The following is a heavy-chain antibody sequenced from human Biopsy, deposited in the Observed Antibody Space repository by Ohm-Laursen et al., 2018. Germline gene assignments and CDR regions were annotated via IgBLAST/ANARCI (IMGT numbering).Heavy chain of an antibody. V-gene: IGHV4-39*01. CDR3: ARHPTGFWFDP. CDR2: VFHSGIT. J-gene: IGHJ5*02. CDR1: GGSVSSNVHY. Sequence: TLSLTCTVSGGSVSSNVHYWAWIRQPPGKGLECIGTVFHSGITFYNPSLKRRFTISIDTSKNQFSLNLSSVTAADTAVYYCARHPTGFWFDPWGQGTLVTVSS.